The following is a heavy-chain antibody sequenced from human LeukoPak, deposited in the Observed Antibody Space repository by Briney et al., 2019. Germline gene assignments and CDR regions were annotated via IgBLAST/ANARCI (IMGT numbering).Heavy chain of an antibody. Sequence: GGSLRLSCAASGFTFDDYGMSWVRQTPGKGLEWVSGINWNGGSTGYADSVKGRFTISRDNAKSSLYLQMNSLRAEDTAVYYCAMSIAANLFDYWGQGTLVTVSS. CDR1: GFTFDDYG. D-gene: IGHD6-6*01. CDR3: AMSIAANLFDY. V-gene: IGHV3-20*04. CDR2: INWNGGST. J-gene: IGHJ4*02.